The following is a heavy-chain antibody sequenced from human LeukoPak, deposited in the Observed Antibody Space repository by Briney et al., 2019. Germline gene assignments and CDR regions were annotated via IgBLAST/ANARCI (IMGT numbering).Heavy chain of an antibody. J-gene: IGHJ6*04. CDR1: GFTFSSYE. Sequence: PGGSLRLSCAASGFTFSSYEMNCVRQAPGEGLGWVSYISSSVSTIYYADSVKGRFTISRDNAKNSLYLQMNSLRAQDTAVYYCAELGISMIGGVWGKGTTVTISS. V-gene: IGHV3-48*03. CDR3: AELGISMIGGV. CDR2: ISSSVSTI. D-gene: IGHD3-10*02.